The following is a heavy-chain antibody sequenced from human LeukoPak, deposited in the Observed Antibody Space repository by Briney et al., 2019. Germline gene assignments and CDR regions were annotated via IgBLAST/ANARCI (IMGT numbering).Heavy chain of an antibody. D-gene: IGHD2-15*01. V-gene: IGHV1-69*10. Sequence: SVKVSCKASGGTFSSYAISWVRQAPGQGLEWMGRIIPILGIANYAQKFQGRVTITADKSTSTAYMELSSLRSEDTAVYYCARGIEIHNWSTPGAREPWSPSPQ. J-gene: IGHJ5*02. CDR3: ARGIEIHNWSTP. CDR2: IIPILGIA. CDR1: GGTFSSYA.